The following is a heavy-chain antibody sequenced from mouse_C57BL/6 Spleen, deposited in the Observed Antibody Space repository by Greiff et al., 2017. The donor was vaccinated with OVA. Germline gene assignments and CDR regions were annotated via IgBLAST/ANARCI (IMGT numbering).Heavy chain of an antibody. CDR3: ARGGTVAYFDY. CDR2: IWSGGST. J-gene: IGHJ2*01. D-gene: IGHD1-1*01. Sequence: QVQLQQSGPGLVQPSQSLSITCTVSGFSLTSYGVHWVRQSPGKGLEWLGVIWSGGSTDYNAAFISRLSISKDNSKSQVFFKMNRLQADDTAIYYWARGGTVAYFDYWGQGTTLTVSS. CDR1: GFSLTSYG. V-gene: IGHV2-2*01.